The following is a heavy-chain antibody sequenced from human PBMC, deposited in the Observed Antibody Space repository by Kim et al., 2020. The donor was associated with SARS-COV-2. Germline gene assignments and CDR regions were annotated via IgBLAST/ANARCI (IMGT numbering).Heavy chain of an antibody. J-gene: IGHJ4*02. V-gene: IGHV3-33*03. Sequence: VDSVKGRFTIFRDNSKNTVYLEMNSLRAEDTAVYYCAKERCSGGSCYLFDYWGQGTLVTVSS. D-gene: IGHD2-15*01. CDR3: AKERCSGGSCYLFDY.